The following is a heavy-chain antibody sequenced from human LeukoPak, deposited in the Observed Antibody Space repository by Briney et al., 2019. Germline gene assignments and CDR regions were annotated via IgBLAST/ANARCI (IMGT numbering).Heavy chain of an antibody. CDR3: ARERSTIFGVRDAFDI. CDR1: GGSISSGDYY. D-gene: IGHD3-3*01. J-gene: IGHJ3*02. V-gene: IGHV4-30-4*08. Sequence: SETLSLTCTVSGGSISSGDYYWSWIRQPPGKGLEWIGYIYYSGSTYYNPSLKSRVTISVDTSKNQFSLKLSSATAADTAVYYCARERSTIFGVRDAFDIWGQGTMVTVSS. CDR2: IYYSGST.